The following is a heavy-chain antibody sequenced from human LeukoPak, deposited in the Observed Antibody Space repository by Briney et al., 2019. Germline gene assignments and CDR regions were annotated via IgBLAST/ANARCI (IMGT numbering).Heavy chain of an antibody. CDR2: FDPEDGET. J-gene: IGHJ6*02. Sequence: ASVKVSCKVSGYTLTELSMHWVRQAPGKGLEWMGGFDPEDGETIYAQKFQGRVTMTEDTSTDTAYMELSSLRSEDTAVYYCATLGGLGESYGMDVWGQGTTVTVSS. CDR3: ATLGGLGESYGMDV. CDR1: GYTLTELS. V-gene: IGHV1-24*01. D-gene: IGHD3-16*01.